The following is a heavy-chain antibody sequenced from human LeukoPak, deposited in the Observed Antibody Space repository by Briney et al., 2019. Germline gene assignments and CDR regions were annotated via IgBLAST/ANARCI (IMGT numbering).Heavy chain of an antibody. CDR1: GFTFDDYA. J-gene: IGHJ3*02. D-gene: IGHD3-3*01. CDR3: AKDGTFGVVIGAFDI. V-gene: IGHV3-9*01. CDR2: ISWNSGSI. Sequence: PGRSLRLSCVASGFTFDDYAMHWVRQAPGKGLEGVSGISWNSGSIGYADSVKGRFTISRDNAKNSLYLQMNSLRAEDTALYYCAKDGTFGVVIGAFDIWGQGTMVTVSS.